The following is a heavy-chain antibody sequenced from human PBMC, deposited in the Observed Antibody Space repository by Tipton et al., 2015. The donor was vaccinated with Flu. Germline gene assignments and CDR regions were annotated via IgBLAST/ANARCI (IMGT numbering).Heavy chain of an antibody. CDR3: ARTYGSGSRYAFDI. Sequence: LRLSCTVSGGSISSSSYYWGWIRRPPGKGLEWIGGIYYSGSTYYNPSLKSRVTISVDTSKNQFSLNLSSVTAADTAVYYCARTYGSGSRYAFDIWGQGTMVTVSS. CDR1: GGSISSSSYY. D-gene: IGHD3-10*01. V-gene: IGHV4-39*07. CDR2: IYYSGST. J-gene: IGHJ3*02.